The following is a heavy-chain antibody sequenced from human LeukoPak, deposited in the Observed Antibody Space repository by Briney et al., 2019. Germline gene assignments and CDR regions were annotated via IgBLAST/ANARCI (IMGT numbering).Heavy chain of an antibody. CDR1: GFTFSSYE. CDR3: AELGITMIGGV. Sequence: PGGSLRLSRAASGFTFSSYEMNWVRQAPGKGLEWVSYISSSGSTIYYADSVKGRFTISRDNAKNSLYLQMNSLRAEDTVVYYCAELGITMIGGVWGKGTTVTISS. D-gene: IGHD3-10*02. V-gene: IGHV3-48*03. CDR2: ISSSGSTI. J-gene: IGHJ6*04.